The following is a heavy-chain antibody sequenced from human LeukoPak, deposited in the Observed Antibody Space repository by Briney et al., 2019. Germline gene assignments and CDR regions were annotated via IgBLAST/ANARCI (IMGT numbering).Heavy chain of an antibody. Sequence: SETLSLTCAVSGGSISSSNWWNWVRQPPGKGLEWIGEFYHSGTTNYNPSLKSRVTISLDKSKNQFSLRLNSVTAADTAMYYCAKSGGYGLIDYWGQGTRVTVSS. J-gene: IGHJ4*02. CDR3: AKSGGYGLIDY. CDR1: GGSISSSNW. D-gene: IGHD1-26*01. CDR2: FYHSGTT. V-gene: IGHV4-4*02.